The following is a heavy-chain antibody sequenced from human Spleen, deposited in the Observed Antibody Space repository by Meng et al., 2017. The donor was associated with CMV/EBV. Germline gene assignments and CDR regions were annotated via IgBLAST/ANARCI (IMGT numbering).Heavy chain of an antibody. D-gene: IGHD1-26*01. CDR1: GFTFSSYS. CDR3: ARDLEGATDY. Sequence: GGSLRLSCAASGFTFSSYSMNWVRQAPGKGLEWVSSISSSSSYIYYTDSVKGRFTISRDNAKNSLYLQMNSLRAEDTAVYYCARDLEGATDYWGQGTLVTVSS. J-gene: IGHJ4*02. CDR2: ISSSSSYI. V-gene: IGHV3-21*01.